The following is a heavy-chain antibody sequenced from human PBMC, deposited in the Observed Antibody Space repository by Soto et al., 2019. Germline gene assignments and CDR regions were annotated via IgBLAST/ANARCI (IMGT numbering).Heavy chain of an antibody. J-gene: IGHJ4*02. V-gene: IGHV3-30*18. D-gene: IGHD2-15*01. Sequence: QVQLVESGGGVVQPGRSLRLSCAASGFTFSSNGMHWVRQAPGKGLEWVAVMSNDGSHTSYADSAKGRFTISRDNSKNTLYLQMNSLGAEDSGIYYCTKGCSSSSNCYIIDYWGQGALVTVSS. CDR3: TKGCSSSSNCYIIDY. CDR2: MSNDGSHT. CDR1: GFTFSSNG.